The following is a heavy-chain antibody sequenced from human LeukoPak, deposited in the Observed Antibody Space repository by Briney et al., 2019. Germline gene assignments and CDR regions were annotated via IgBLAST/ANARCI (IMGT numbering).Heavy chain of an antibody. CDR1: GGSISSSNW. D-gene: IGHD6-13*01. CDR2: IYHSGST. J-gene: IGHJ4*02. CDR3: ARDGGIAAAGSYLDY. V-gene: IGHV4-4*02. Sequence: SETLSLTCAVSGGSISSSNWWSWVRQPPGKGLEWIGEIYHSGSTNYNPSLKSRVTISVDKSKNQFSLKLGSVTAADTAVYYCARDGGIAAAGSYLDYWGQGTLVTVSS.